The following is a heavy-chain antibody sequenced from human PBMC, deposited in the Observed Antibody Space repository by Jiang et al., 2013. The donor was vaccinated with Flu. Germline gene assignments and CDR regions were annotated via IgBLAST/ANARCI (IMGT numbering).Heavy chain of an antibody. V-gene: IGHV4-39*07. D-gene: IGHD4-11*01. CDR3: ARPYSNYVNRFDP. Sequence: VTISVDTSKNQFSLKLSSVTAADTAVYYCARPYSNYVNRFDPWGQGTLVTVSS. J-gene: IGHJ5*02.